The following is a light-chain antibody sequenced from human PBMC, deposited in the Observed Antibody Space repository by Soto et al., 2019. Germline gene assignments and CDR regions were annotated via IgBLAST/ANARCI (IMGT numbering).Light chain of an antibody. CDR1: SSDVGGHNY. J-gene: IGLJ2*01. Sequence: QSVLTQPASVSGSPGQSITISCTGTSSDVGGHNYVSWYQQHPGKAPKNMIYEVNNGPSGVSDRFSGSKSGNTASLTISGLQAEDEAYYYCSSFTNSGTVVFGGGTKVT. CDR3: SSFTNSGTVV. CDR2: EVN. V-gene: IGLV2-14*01.